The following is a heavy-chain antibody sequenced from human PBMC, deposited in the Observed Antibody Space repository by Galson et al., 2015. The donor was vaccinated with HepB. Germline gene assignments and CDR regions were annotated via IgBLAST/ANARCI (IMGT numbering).Heavy chain of an antibody. V-gene: IGHV1-58*02. D-gene: IGHD3-10*01. CDR1: GFTFTSSA. CDR2: IVVGSGNT. CDR3: ARDQVRGVPFDY. J-gene: IGHJ4*02. Sequence: SVKVSCKASGFTFTSSAMQWVRQARGQRLEWIGWIVVGSGNTNYAQKFQERVTITRDTSTSTAYMELRSLRSDDTAVYYCARDQVRGVPFDYWGQGTLVTVSS.